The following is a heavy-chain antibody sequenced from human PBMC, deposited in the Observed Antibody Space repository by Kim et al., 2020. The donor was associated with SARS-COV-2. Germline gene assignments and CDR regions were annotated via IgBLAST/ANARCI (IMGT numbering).Heavy chain of an antibody. Sequence: KGRFTISRDDSKNTLYLQMNSLRAEDTAVYYCARSPLEWLLYYYDYGMDVWGQGTTVTVSS. V-gene: IGHV3-30*07. D-gene: IGHD3-3*01. CDR3: ARSPLEWLLYYYDYGMDV. J-gene: IGHJ6*02.